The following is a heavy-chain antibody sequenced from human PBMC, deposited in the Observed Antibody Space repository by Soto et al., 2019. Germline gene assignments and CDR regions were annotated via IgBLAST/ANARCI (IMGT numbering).Heavy chain of an antibody. CDR2: IYPGDSDT. Sequence: GDALKISCKGSGYSFTSYWIGWVRQMPGKGLEWMGIIYPGDSDTRYSPSFQGQVTISADKSISTAYLQWSSLKASDTAMYYCARSGFPDYVKGYYYYGMDVWGQGTTVIVSS. CDR1: GYSFTSYW. CDR3: ARSGFPDYVKGYYYYGMDV. J-gene: IGHJ6*02. D-gene: IGHD4-17*01. V-gene: IGHV5-51*01.